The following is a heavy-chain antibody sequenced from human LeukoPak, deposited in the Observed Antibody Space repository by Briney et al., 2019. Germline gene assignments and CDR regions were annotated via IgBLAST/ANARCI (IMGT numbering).Heavy chain of an antibody. CDR1: GASISSGGYY. J-gene: IGHJ5*02. D-gene: IGHD1-26*01. CDR2: IYYSGST. CDR3: ARGGSGSYYFRITNWFDP. V-gene: IGHV4-39*01. Sequence: SQTLSLTCTVSGASISSGGYYWTWIRQPPGKGLEWIGSIYYSGSTYYNPSLKSRVTISVDTSKNQFSLKLSSVTAADTAVYYCARGGSGSYYFRITNWFDPWGQGTLVTVSS.